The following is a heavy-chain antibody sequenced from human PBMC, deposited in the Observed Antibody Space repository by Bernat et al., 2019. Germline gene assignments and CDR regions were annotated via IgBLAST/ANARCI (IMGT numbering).Heavy chain of an antibody. V-gene: IGHV3-66*01. CDR3: ARIGGSGSYGVYYYMDV. CDR1: GFTVSSNY. D-gene: IGHD3-10*01. Sequence: EVQLVESGGGLVQPGGSLRLSCAASGFTVSSNYMSWVRQAPGKGLEWVSVIYSGGSTYYADSVKGRFTISRDNSKNTLYLQMNSLRAEDTAVYYCARIGGSGSYGVYYYMDVWGKGTTVTVSS. J-gene: IGHJ6*03. CDR2: IYSGGST.